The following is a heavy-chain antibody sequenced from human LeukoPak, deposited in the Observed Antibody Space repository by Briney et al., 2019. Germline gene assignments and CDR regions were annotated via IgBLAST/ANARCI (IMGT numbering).Heavy chain of an antibody. J-gene: IGHJ4*02. V-gene: IGHV3-7*01. CDR3: VRLRPGYFDY. CDR1: GFTFRNFW. D-gene: IGHD1-1*01. CDR2: IKQDGSEE. Sequence: GGSLRLSCAASGFTFRNFWMTWVRQAPGKGLEWVANIKQDGSEEYYVGSVKGRFTISRDNAQNSVFLQMNSLRAEDTAVYYCVRLRPGYFDYWGQGTLVTVPS.